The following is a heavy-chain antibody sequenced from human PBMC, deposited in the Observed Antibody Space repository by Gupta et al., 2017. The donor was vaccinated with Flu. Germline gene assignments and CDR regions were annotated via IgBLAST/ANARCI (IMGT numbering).Heavy chain of an antibody. Sequence: QITLKESGPTLVKPTQTLTLTCTFSGFSLSTSGVGVGWIRQPPGKALEWLALIYWNDDKRYSPSLKSRLTITKDTSKNQVVLTMTNMDPVDTATYYCALSDFTMVRGVMKIPYNWFDPWGQGTLVTVSS. CDR2: IYWNDDK. CDR3: ALSDFTMVRGVMKIPYNWFDP. CDR1: GFSLSTSGVG. J-gene: IGHJ5*02. V-gene: IGHV2-5*01. D-gene: IGHD3-10*01.